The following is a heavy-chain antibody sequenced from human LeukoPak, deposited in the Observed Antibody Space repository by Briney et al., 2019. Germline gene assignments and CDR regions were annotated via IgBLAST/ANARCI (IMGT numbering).Heavy chain of an antibody. Sequence: GRSLRFSCAPSGFTFGSYAIHCVRQAPGKGLEWVAVISYDGSNKYYADCVKGRFTISRDNSKNTLFLQMNSLRLEDTAVYYCASGAGGWELLTKSTFDYWGQGTLVTVSS. CDR3: ASGAGGWELLTKSTFDY. V-gene: IGHV3-30*04. D-gene: IGHD1-26*01. J-gene: IGHJ4*02. CDR2: ISYDGSNK. CDR1: GFTFGSYA.